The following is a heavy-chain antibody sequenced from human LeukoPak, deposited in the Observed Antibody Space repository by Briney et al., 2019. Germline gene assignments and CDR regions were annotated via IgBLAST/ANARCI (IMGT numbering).Heavy chain of an antibody. V-gene: IGHV3-23*01. CDR3: VREAGYCASVCLKSNWFDP. CDR2: ISNGNT. J-gene: IGHJ5*02. CDR1: GFPFSNHA. Sequence: GGSLRLSCAASGFPFSNHAMSWVRQPPGKGLEWVSAISNGNTYYADSVRGRFTISRDDSKNMVYLQLNSLRDEDTALYYCVREAGYCASVCLKSNWFDPWGQGTLVTVSS. D-gene: IGHD2-21*02.